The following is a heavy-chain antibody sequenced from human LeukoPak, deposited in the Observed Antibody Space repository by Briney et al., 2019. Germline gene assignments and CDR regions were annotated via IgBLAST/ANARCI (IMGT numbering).Heavy chain of an antibody. CDR1: GGSISSYY. V-gene: IGHV4-4*07. CDR2: IYTSGST. D-gene: IGHD6-13*01. CDR3: ARVGQQLGTFDY. J-gene: IGHJ4*02. Sequence: SETLSLTCTVSGGSISSYYWSWIRQPAGKGLEWIGRIYTSGSTNYNPSLKSRVTMSVDTSKNQFSLKLSSVTAADTAVYYCARVGQQLGTFDYWGQRTLVTVSP.